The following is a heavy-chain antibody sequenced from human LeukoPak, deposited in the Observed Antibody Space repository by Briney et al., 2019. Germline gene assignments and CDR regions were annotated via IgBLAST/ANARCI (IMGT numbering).Heavy chain of an antibody. CDR1: EFTFSTYE. V-gene: IGHV3-48*03. J-gene: IGHJ2*01. CDR2: ISGSGKII. CDR3: VRVSRYSNYWSFDL. D-gene: IGHD5-18*01. Sequence: GRSLRLSCAASEFTFSTYEMNWVRQAPGKGLEWLSHISGSGKIIYYGVSAKGRFTISRDNAKNSVFLQMNSLRADDTAVYYCVRVSRYSNYWSFDLWGRGALVTVSS.